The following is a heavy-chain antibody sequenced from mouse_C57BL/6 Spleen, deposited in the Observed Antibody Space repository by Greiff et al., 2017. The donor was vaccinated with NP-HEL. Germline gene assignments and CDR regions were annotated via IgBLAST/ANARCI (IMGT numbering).Heavy chain of an antibody. CDR2: IRSKSSNYAT. CDR3: VRGGGTGMVTTAMDY. D-gene: IGHD2-2*01. Sequence: EVQLVESGGGLVQPKGSLKLSCAASGFTFNTYAMHWVRQAPGKGLEWVARIRSKSSNYATYYADSVKDRFTISRDDSQSMLYLQMNNLKTEDTAMYYWVRGGGTGMVTTAMDYWGQGTSVTVSS. V-gene: IGHV10-3*01. J-gene: IGHJ4*01. CDR1: GFTFNTYA.